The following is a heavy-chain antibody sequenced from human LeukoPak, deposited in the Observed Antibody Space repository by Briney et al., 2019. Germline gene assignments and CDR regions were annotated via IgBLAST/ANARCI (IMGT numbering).Heavy chain of an antibody. J-gene: IGHJ4*02. CDR1: GFTFSSYD. V-gene: IGHV3-13*01. CDR2: IGTAGDT. Sequence: GGSLRLSCAASGFTFSSYDMHWVRQATGKGLEWVSAIGTAGDTYYPGSEKGRFTISRENAKNSLYLQMNSLRAGDTAVYYCARDNSGRSFDYWGQGTLVTVSS. CDR3: ARDNSGRSFDY. D-gene: IGHD1-26*01.